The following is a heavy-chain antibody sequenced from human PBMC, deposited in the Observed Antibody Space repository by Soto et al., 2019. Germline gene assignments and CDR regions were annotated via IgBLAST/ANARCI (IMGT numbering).Heavy chain of an antibody. CDR1: GDSITSNSYF. V-gene: IGHV4-39*01. CDR2: IYYSGTT. CDR3: ARHFSVDYFDY. J-gene: IGHJ4*02. Sequence: SETLSLTCTVSGDSITSNSYFWAWIRQPPGKGLEWIGSIYYSGTTYINPSLKSRVTISVDRSKNQFSLKLSSVTAADTAVYYCARHFSVDYFDYWGQGALVTVSS.